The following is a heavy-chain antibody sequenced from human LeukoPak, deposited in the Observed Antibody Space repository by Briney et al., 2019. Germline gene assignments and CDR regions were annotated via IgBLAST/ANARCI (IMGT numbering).Heavy chain of an antibody. CDR3: ATAAYDSSGPGQESHAFDI. D-gene: IGHD3-22*01. J-gene: IGHJ3*02. Sequence: ASVKVSCKVSGYTLTELSMHWVRQAPGKGLEWMGGFDPEDGETIYAQKFQGRVTMTEDTSTDTAYMELSSLRSEDTAVYYCATAAYDSSGPGQESHAFDIWGQGTMVTVSS. V-gene: IGHV1-24*01. CDR2: FDPEDGET. CDR1: GYTLTELS.